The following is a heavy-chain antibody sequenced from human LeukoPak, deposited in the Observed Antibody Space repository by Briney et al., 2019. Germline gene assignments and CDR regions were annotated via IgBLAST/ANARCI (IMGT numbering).Heavy chain of an antibody. CDR2: IYHSGST. V-gene: IGHV4-4*02. CDR3: ARDSSGGSYYIDY. Sequence: SGTLSLTCAVSGGSISSSNWWSWVRQPPGKGLEWIGEIYHSGSTNYNPSLKSRVTISVDKSKNQFSLKLSSVTAADTAVYYCARDSSGGSYYIDYWGQGTLVTVSS. D-gene: IGHD1-26*01. CDR1: GGSISSSNW. J-gene: IGHJ4*02.